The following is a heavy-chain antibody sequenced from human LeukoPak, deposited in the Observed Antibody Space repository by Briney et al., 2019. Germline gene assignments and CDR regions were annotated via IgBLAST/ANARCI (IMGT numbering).Heavy chain of an antibody. V-gene: IGHV4-4*07. J-gene: IGHJ6*02. CDR1: GGSISSYY. D-gene: IGHD3-9*01. CDR3: ARGGPYYDILTGYYMAGYYGMDV. Sequence: SETLSLTCTVSGGSISSYYWSWIRQPAGKGLEWIGRIYTSGSTNYNPSLKSRVTMSVDTSKNQFSLKLSSVTAADTAVYYCARGGPYYDILTGYYMAGYYGMDVWGQGTTVTVSS. CDR2: IYTSGST.